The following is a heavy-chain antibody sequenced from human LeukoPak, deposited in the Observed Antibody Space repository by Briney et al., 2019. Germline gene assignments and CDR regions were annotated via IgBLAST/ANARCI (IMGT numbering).Heavy chain of an antibody. Sequence: GGSLRLSCAASGFTFSPYWMHWVRQAPGKGLVWVSRINGDGSSTRYADSVKGRFTISRDNAENTLYLQMNSLRAEDTAVYYCASRAPGNYYYYYMDVWGKGTTVTVSS. V-gene: IGHV3-74*01. CDR2: INGDGSST. CDR3: ASRAPGNYYYYYMDV. J-gene: IGHJ6*03. CDR1: GFTFSPYW.